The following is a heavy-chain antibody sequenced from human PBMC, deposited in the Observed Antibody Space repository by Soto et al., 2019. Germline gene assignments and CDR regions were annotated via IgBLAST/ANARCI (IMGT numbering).Heavy chain of an antibody. D-gene: IGHD2-15*01. CDR2: IKQDGSEK. CDR1: GFIFSSYW. CDR3: ATSRTPFDY. J-gene: IGHJ4*01. V-gene: IGHV3-7*01. Sequence: RLSCAASGFIFSSYWMSWVRQAPGKGLEWVANIKQDGSEKYYVDAVKGRFTISRNNDKDSLYLQMNSLRAEDTAVYYCATSRTPFDYWGHGVLVTLSS.